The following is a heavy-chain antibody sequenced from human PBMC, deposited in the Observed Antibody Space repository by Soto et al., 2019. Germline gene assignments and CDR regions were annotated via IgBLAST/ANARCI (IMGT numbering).Heavy chain of an antibody. J-gene: IGHJ5*02. V-gene: IGHV3-21*01. Sequence: PGGSLRLSCAASGFTFSSYSMNWVRQAPGKGLEWVSSISSSSSYIYYADSVKGRFTISRDNAKNSLYLQMNSLRAEDTAVYYCARDWGYEQPDNWFDPWGQGTLVTVSS. D-gene: IGHD3-16*01. CDR2: ISSSSSYI. CDR1: GFTFSSYS. CDR3: ARDWGYEQPDNWFDP.